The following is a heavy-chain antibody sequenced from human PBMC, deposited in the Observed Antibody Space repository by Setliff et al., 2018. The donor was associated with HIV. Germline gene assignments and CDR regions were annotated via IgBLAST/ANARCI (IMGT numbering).Heavy chain of an antibody. J-gene: IGHJ4*02. D-gene: IGHD3-9*01. Sequence: GGSLRLSCAASGFTFSSYGMHWVRQAPGKGLEWVAVIWNDGSREYYADSVKGRFTISRDNSKNILYLQMNRLRADDTAVYYCAREPYYDILTGYLDYWGQGALVTVSS. CDR2: IWNDGSRE. CDR1: GFTFSSYG. V-gene: IGHV3-33*01. CDR3: AREPYYDILTGYLDY.